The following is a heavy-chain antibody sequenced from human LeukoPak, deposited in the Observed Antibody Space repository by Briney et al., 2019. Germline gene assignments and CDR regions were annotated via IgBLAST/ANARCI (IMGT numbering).Heavy chain of an antibody. Sequence: SETLPLTCAVSGGSISSGNWWSWVRQSPGKGLEWFGEIHHTGNTNYNPSLKSRATIPIDKSKNQFSLELNSVTAADTAVYYCTRNGYYSLDSWGQGTLVTVSS. J-gene: IGHJ4*02. CDR1: GGSISSGNW. CDR2: IHHTGNT. D-gene: IGHD3-22*01. CDR3: TRNGYYSLDS. V-gene: IGHV4-4*02.